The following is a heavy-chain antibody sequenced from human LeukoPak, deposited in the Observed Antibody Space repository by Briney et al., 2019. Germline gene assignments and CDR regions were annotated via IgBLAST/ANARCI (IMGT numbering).Heavy chain of an antibody. V-gene: IGHV4-34*01. J-gene: IGHJ4*02. CDR2: INHSGST. Sequence: SETLSLTCAVYGGSLTGYNSSWIRHPPDKRLEMSWQINHSGSTNYNPSLKGRVTISVDTSKNQFSLKLRSVTAADTAVYYCARGDTSGYDYPLDYWGQGTLVTVS. D-gene: IGHD5-12*01. CDR3: ARGDTSGYDYPLDY. CDR1: GGSLTGYN.